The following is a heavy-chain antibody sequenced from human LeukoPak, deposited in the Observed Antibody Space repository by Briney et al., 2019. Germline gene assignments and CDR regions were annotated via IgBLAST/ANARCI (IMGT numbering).Heavy chain of an antibody. J-gene: IGHJ4*02. V-gene: IGHV3-48*01. Sequence: GGSLRLSCAASGFTFISYSMNWVRQAPVKGLEWLSLIGSSRSTIYYTDSVKGRFTISRDNAKNSLYLQTNSLRAEDTAVYYCARDVVVYGDYAILGYWGQGTLVTVSS. D-gene: IGHD4-17*01. CDR3: ARDVVVYGDYAILGY. CDR2: IGSSRSTI. CDR1: GFTFISYS.